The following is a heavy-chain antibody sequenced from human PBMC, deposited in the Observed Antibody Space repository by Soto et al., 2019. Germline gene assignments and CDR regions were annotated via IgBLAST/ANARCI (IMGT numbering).Heavy chain of an antibody. D-gene: IGHD3-10*01. CDR2: IYPGDSDT. CDR1: GYSFTSYW. V-gene: IGHV5-51*01. CDR3: ARYGSGSYFRYYYYYGMDA. Sequence: GESLKISGKGSGYSFTSYWIGWVRQMPGKGLEWMGIIYPGDSDTRYSPSFQGQVTISADKSISTAYLQWSSLKASDTAMYYCARYGSGSYFRYYYYYGMDAWGQGTTVTVSS. J-gene: IGHJ6*02.